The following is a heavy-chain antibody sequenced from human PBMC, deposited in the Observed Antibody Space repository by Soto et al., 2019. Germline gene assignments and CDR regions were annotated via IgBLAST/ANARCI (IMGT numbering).Heavy chain of an antibody. CDR2: VNPSGGST. CDR3: AREENCSGGTCYSEYLNR. Sequence: ASVKVSCKASGYLFTAYSMHWVRLAPGQGLEWMGVVNPSGGSTKYAQNFQGRVTMTRDTSTTTIYMELSSLRSDDTAIYYCAREENCSGGTCYSEYLNRWGQGAMVTVYS. CDR1: GYLFTAYS. V-gene: IGHV1-46*01. D-gene: IGHD2-15*01. J-gene: IGHJ1*01.